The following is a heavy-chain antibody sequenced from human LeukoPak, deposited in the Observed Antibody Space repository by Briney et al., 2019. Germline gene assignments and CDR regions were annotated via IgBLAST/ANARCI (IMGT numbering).Heavy chain of an antibody. CDR2: LHADGVEE. D-gene: IGHD5-18*01. Sequence: GGSLRLSCAASGFSLSGYWMTWVRQAPGKGLEWVARLHADGVEENYVDSVTGRFTMSRDNAKNSLDLQMNSLRVEDTAVYYCARGGYSFDYLGQGTLVAVSS. CDR3: ARGGYSFDY. CDR1: GFSLSGYW. J-gene: IGHJ4*02. V-gene: IGHV3-7*01.